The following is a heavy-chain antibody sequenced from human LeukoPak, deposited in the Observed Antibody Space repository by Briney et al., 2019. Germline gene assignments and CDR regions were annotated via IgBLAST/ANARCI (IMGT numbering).Heavy chain of an antibody. CDR2: ISSSSSYI. CDR3: ARGSYGSGSYYNVPSYNWFDP. D-gene: IGHD3-10*01. J-gene: IGHJ5*02. Sequence: PGGSLRLSCAASGFTFSSYSMSWVRQAPGKGLEWVSSISSSSSYIYYADSVKGRFTISRDNAKNSLYLQMNSLRAEDTAVYYCARGSYGSGSYYNVPSYNWFDPWGQGTLVTVSS. V-gene: IGHV3-21*01. CDR1: GFTFSSYS.